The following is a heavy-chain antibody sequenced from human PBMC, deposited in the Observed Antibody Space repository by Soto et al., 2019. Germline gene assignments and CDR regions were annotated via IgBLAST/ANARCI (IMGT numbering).Heavy chain of an antibody. CDR2: IIPIFGTA. CDR3: ARSSADFGVVINHFDY. J-gene: IGHJ4*02. V-gene: IGHV1-69*13. Sequence: SVKVSCKASGGTFSSYAISWVRQAPGQGLEWMGGIIPIFGTANYAQKFQGRVTITADESTSTAYMELSSLRSEDTAVYYCARSSADFGVVINHFDYWGQGTLVTVS. CDR1: GGTFSSYA. D-gene: IGHD3-3*01.